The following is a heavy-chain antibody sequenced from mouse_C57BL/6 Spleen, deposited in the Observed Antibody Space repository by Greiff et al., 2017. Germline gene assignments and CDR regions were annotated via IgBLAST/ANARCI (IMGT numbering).Heavy chain of an antibody. D-gene: IGHD2-1*01. V-gene: IGHV1-55*01. Sequence: QVQLQQSGAELVKPGASVKMSCKASGYTFTSYWITRVKQRPGHGLEWIGDIYPGSGSTNYNEKFKSQATLTVDTSSSTAYMQLSSLTSEDSAVYYCARSGNYFSMDYWGQGTSVTVSS. CDR2: IYPGSGST. CDR3: ARSGNYFSMDY. J-gene: IGHJ4*01. CDR1: GYTFTSYW.